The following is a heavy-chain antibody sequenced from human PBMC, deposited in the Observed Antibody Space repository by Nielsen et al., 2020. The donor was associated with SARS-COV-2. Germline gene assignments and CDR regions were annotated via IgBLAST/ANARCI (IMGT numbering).Heavy chain of an antibody. Sequence: GESLKISCAASGFTVSSNYMSWVRQAPGKRLEWVSVIYSGGSTYYADSVKGRFTISRDNSKNTLYLQMNSLRAEDTAVYYCATPLLRFLEMDVWGKGTTVTVSS. D-gene: IGHD3-3*01. CDR2: IYSGGST. J-gene: IGHJ6*04. CDR1: GFTVSSNY. CDR3: ATPLLRFLEMDV. V-gene: IGHV3-66*01.